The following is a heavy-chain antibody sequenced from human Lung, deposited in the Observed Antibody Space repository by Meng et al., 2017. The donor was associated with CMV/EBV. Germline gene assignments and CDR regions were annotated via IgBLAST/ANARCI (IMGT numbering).Heavy chain of an antibody. Sequence: GESLKIPCAASGFTFSSYWMSWVRQAPGKGLEWVANIKQDGSEKYYVDSVKGRFTISRDNAKNSLYLQMNSLRAEDTAVYYCATVRYYYDSSGYPYYWGQGTLVTVSS. D-gene: IGHD3-22*01. V-gene: IGHV3-7*01. J-gene: IGHJ4*02. CDR2: IKQDGSEK. CDR3: ATVRYYYDSSGYPYY. CDR1: GFTFSSYW.